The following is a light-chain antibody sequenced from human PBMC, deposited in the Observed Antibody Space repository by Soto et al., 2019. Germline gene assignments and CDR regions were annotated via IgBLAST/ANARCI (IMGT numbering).Light chain of an antibody. CDR3: QRYGSSPRT. CDR2: GAS. Sequence: QNQRTRAVSGGNIDTLSCSASQSVSSSYLAWYQQKPGQAPRLLIYGASNRATGIPDRFSGCGSGTDFALTLRTLEPEDFAVSFCQRYGSSPRTFGQGTKVKIK. CDR1: QSVSSSY. V-gene: IGKV3-20*01. J-gene: IGKJ1*01.